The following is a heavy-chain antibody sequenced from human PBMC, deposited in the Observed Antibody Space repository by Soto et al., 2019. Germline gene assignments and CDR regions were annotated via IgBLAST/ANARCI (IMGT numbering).Heavy chain of an antibody. Sequence: QVQLVESGGGVVQPGRSLRLSCAASGFTFSSYGMHWVRQAPGKGLEWVAVIWYDGSNKYYADSVKGRFTISRDNSKNTLYLQMNSLRAEDTAVYYCARGSSSWVFAKIDYWGQGTLVTVSS. CDR3: ARGSSSWVFAKIDY. D-gene: IGHD6-13*01. V-gene: IGHV3-33*01. CDR2: IWYDGSNK. CDR1: GFTFSSYG. J-gene: IGHJ4*02.